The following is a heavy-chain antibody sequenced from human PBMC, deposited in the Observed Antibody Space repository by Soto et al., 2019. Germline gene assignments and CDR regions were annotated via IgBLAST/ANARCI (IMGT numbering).Heavy chain of an antibody. V-gene: IGHV3-7*01. CDR1: GFTFSGYW. J-gene: IGHJ3*02. CDR2: IMKDGGEK. Sequence: HPGGSLRLSCAASGFTFSGYWMGWVRQAPGKGLEWVASIMKDGGEKKYVDSVKGRFTISRDNAKNSLYLQMNSLRAEDTAVYYYASSGPKDGAFDIWGQGTMVTVSS. CDR3: ASSGPKDGAFDI. D-gene: IGHD5-12*01.